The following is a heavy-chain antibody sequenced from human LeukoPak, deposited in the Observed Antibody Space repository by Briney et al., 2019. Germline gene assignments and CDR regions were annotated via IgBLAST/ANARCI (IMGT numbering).Heavy chain of an antibody. CDR1: GFSLSAYW. D-gene: IGHD5-18*01. CDR3: ARYSYGLDY. J-gene: IGHJ4*02. Sequence: TAGGSLRLSCAASGFSLSAYWMTWVRQAPGKGLEWIGEIYHSGSANYNPSLKSRVTISVDKSKNQFSLKLSSMTAADTAVYYCARYSYGLDYWGQGTLVTVSS. CDR2: IYHSGSA. V-gene: IGHV4-4*02.